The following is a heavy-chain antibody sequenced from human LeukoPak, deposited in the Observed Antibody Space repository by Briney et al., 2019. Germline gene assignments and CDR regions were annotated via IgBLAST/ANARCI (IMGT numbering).Heavy chain of an antibody. V-gene: IGHV4-4*07. Sequence: SETLSLTCTVPGGSISSYYWSWIRQSAGKGLEWIGRIYTSGSTDYNPSLKSRVTMSVDTSKNQFSLKLSSVTAADTAMYYCARNGGSGTYYDGSFDYWGQGTLVTVSS. CDR2: IYTSGST. J-gene: IGHJ4*02. D-gene: IGHD1-26*01. CDR1: GGSISSYY. CDR3: ARNGGSGTYYDGSFDY.